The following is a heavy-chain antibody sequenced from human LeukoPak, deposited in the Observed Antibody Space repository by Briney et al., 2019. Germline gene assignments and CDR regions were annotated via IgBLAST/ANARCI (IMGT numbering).Heavy chain of an antibody. CDR2: LYSDGNT. CDR1: GFTVITND. D-gene: IGHD1-14*01. J-gene: IGHJ4*02. Sequence: PGGSLRLSCAASGFTVITNDMTWVRQAPGKELEWVSVLYSDGNTKYADSVQGRFTISRDNSKNTLYLEMNRLSPDDTAVYYCARGVEPLAANTLAYWGQGTLVTVSS. CDR3: ARGVEPLAANTLAY. V-gene: IGHV3-53*01.